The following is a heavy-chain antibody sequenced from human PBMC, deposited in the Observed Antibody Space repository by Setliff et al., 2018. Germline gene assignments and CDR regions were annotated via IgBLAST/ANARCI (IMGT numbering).Heavy chain of an antibody. J-gene: IGHJ6*03. V-gene: IGHV1-69*05. Sequence: SVKVSCKASGGTFSSYGISWVRQAPGQGLEWMGGTVPMFGSTNYAQKFQDRVTIITDESTSTAYMELSSLRIEDTAVYYCAREGVDTRSSTDYRYYMDVWGKGTTVTVSS. CDR3: AREGVDTRSSTDYRYYMDV. CDR2: TVPMFGST. D-gene: IGHD5-18*01. CDR1: GGTFSSYG.